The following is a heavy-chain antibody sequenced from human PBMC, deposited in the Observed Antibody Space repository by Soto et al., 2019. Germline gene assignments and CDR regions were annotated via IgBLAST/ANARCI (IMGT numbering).Heavy chain of an antibody. Sequence: QLHLQESGPGLVKPSETLSLTCTVSGGSISSSSYYWGWIRQPPGKGLEWIGNVYYGGSTYYNPSIKSRVTISVETSKGQFSLKLSSVTAADTAVYYCAGGDYYHSSGYYFYYYTMDVWGQGTTVTVSS. D-gene: IGHD3-22*01. CDR3: AGGDYYHSSGYYFYYYTMDV. CDR2: VYYGGST. CDR1: GGSISSSSYY. V-gene: IGHV4-39*01. J-gene: IGHJ6*02.